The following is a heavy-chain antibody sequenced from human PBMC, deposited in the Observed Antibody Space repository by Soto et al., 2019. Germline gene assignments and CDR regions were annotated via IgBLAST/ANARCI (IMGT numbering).Heavy chain of an antibody. D-gene: IGHD3-22*01. J-gene: IGHJ3*02. CDR2: TYYRSKWYN. V-gene: IGHV6-1*01. Sequence: SQTLSLTCAISGDNVSSNSAAWNWIRQSPSRGLEWLGRTYYRSKWYNDYAVSVKSRITINPDTSKNQFSLQLNSVTPEDTAVYYCARDPAYYYDSSGYYYVNAFDIWGQGTMVTVS. CDR1: GDNVSSNSAA. CDR3: ARDPAYYYDSSGYYYVNAFDI.